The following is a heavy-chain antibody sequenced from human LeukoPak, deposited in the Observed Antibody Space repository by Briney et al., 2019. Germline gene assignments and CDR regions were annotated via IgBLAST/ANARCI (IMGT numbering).Heavy chain of an antibody. J-gene: IGHJ4*02. D-gene: IGHD3-22*01. CDR1: GFTFSSYS. CDR3: ARGHYYDSSGYYPDY. Sequence: PGGSLRLSCAASGFTFSSYSMNWVRQAPGKGLEWVSSISSSSSYIYYADSVKGRFTISRDNAKNSLYLQMNSLRAEDTAVYYCARGHYYDSSGYYPDYWGQGTLVTVSS. CDR2: ISSSSSYI. V-gene: IGHV3-21*01.